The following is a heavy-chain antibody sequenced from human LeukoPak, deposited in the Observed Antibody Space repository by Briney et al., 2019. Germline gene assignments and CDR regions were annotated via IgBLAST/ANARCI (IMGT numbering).Heavy chain of an antibody. D-gene: IGHD6-6*01. J-gene: IGHJ5*02. Sequence: SVKVSCKASGGTFSSYAISWVRQAPGQGLEWMGGIIPIFGTANYAQKFQGRVTITADESTSTAYMELSSLRSEDTAVYYCARGGFTYSSSSFGWFDPWGQGTLVTVSS. V-gene: IGHV1-69*13. CDR3: ARGGFTYSSSSFGWFDP. CDR2: IIPIFGTA. CDR1: GGTFSSYA.